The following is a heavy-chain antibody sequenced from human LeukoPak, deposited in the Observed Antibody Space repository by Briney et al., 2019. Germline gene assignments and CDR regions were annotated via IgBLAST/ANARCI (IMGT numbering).Heavy chain of an antibody. Sequence: GGSLRLSCAASGFAFTNSAMTWVRQAPGKGLEWVSTVSGSGGNTYYADSVKGRFTISRDNSENTLYLQMNSLRAQDTAVYYCAKSLAVPGSPDYWGQGTLVTVSS. CDR1: GFAFTNSA. J-gene: IGHJ4*02. CDR3: AKSLAVPGSPDY. CDR2: VSGSGGNT. D-gene: IGHD6-19*01. V-gene: IGHV3-23*01.